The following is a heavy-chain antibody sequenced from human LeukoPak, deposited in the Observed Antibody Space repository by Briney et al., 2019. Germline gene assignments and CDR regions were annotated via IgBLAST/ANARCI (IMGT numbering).Heavy chain of an antibody. CDR1: GFTFSSYA. D-gene: IGHD2-15*01. Sequence: HPGGSLRLSCAASGFTFSSYAMSWVRQAPGKGLEWVSTISGSGGSTYYAGSVKGRFTISRDNSKNTLYLQMNSLRAEDTAVYYCAKDRGYDCSGGTCRFDPWGQGTLVTVSS. V-gene: IGHV3-23*01. CDR2: ISGSGGST. CDR3: AKDRGYDCSGGTCRFDP. J-gene: IGHJ5*02.